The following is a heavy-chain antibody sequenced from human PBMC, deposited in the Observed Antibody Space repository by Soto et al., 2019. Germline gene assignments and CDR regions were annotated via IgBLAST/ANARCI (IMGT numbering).Heavy chain of an antibody. CDR1: GFTFSDSW. CDR2: IKPDESEK. CDR3: VRGGSNYAS. V-gene: IGHV3-7*01. J-gene: IGHJ5*02. D-gene: IGHD4-4*01. Sequence: QSGGSLILSGTASGFTFSDSWMTWVRQAPGKGLEWVARIKPDESEKKYADSVKGRFSISRDNAKNSMYLQMDSLRGEDTAVYYCVRGGSNYASWGQGTLVTVSS.